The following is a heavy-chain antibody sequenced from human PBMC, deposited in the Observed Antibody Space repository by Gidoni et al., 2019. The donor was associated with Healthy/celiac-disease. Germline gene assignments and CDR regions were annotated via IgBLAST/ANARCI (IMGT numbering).Heavy chain of an antibody. CDR3: VRESGITMPHDY. D-gene: IGHD3-10*01. Sequence: EVQLVESGGGLVQPGGSLGFSFTPSDFTFISYGMNWVRQAPGKGLEWVSYISSGSSTIYYADSVKGRFTISRDNAKNSLYLQMNSLRAEDTAVYDCVRESGITMPHDYWGQGTLVTVSS. CDR1: DFTFISYG. V-gene: IGHV3-48*04. CDR2: ISSGSSTI. J-gene: IGHJ4*02.